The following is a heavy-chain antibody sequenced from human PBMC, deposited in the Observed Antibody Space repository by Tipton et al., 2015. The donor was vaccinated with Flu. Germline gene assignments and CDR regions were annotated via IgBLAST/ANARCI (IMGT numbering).Heavy chain of an antibody. CDR3: ARDQVSPHLTYGMDV. CDR2: IYYSGST. J-gene: IGHJ6*02. CDR1: GGSVSSGSYY. Sequence: LRLSCTVSGGSVSSGSYYWSWIRQPPGKGLEWIGYIYYSGSTNYSPSLKSRVTISVDTSKNQFSLKLSSVTAADTAVYYCARDQVSPHLTYGMDVWGQGP. V-gene: IGHV4-61*01. D-gene: IGHD2-21*01.